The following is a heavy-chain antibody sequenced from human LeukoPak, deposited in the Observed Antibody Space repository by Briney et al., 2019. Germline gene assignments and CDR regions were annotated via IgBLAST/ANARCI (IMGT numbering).Heavy chain of an antibody. CDR1: GYTFTSYG. CDR3: AREGRRYCSSTSCYIWFDP. CDR2: ISAYNGYT. J-gene: IGHJ5*02. D-gene: IGHD2-2*02. V-gene: IGHV1-18*01. Sequence: ASVKVSCKASGYTFTSYGISWVRQAPGQGLEWMGWISAYNGYTNYAQKLQGRVTMTTDTSTSTAYMELRSLRSDDTAVYYCAREGRRYCSSTSCYIWFDPWGQGTLVTVSS.